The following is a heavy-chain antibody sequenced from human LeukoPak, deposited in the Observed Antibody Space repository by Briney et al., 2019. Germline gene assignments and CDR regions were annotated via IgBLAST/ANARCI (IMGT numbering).Heavy chain of an antibody. D-gene: IGHD5-12*01. V-gene: IGHV3-48*03. CDR3: AAHIVATQPFDY. CDR1: GFTFSSYE. Sequence: GGSLRLSCAASGFTFSSYEMNWVRQAPGKGLEWVSYISSSGSTIYYADSVKGRFTISRDNAKNSLYLQMNSLRAEDTAVYYCAAHIVATQPFDYWGQGTLVTVSS. CDR2: ISSSGSTI. J-gene: IGHJ4*02.